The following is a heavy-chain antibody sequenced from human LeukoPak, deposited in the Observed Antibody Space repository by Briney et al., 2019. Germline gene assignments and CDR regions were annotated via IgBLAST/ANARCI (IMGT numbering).Heavy chain of an antibody. J-gene: IGHJ4*02. Sequence: GGSLRLSCAASGFTFSSYEMNWVRQAPGKGLEWVSYISSSGSTIYYADSVKGRFTISRDNSQNTVDLQMDSLRAEDTAVYYCARGGPLGDTNRFDFWGQGILVTVSS. CDR3: ARGGPLGDTNRFDF. CDR2: ISSSGSTI. CDR1: GFTFSSYE. V-gene: IGHV3-48*03. D-gene: IGHD1-14*01.